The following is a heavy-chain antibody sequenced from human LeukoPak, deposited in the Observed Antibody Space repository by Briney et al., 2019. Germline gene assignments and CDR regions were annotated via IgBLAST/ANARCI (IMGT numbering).Heavy chain of an antibody. CDR1: GGTFSSYA. CDR3: AKDRTLETASPNWLDP. J-gene: IGHJ5*02. CDR2: IIPILGIA. D-gene: IGHD5-18*01. Sequence: GASVKVSCKASGGTFSSYAISWVRQAPGQGLEWMGRIIPILGIANYAQKFQGRVTITADKSTSTAYMELSSLRPEDTALYYCAKDRTLETASPNWLDPWGQGTLVTVSS. V-gene: IGHV1-69*04.